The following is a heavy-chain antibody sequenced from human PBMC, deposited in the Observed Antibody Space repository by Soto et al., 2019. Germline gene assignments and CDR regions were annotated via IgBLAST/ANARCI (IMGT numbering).Heavy chain of an antibody. CDR2: IHYSGRT. D-gene: IGHD3-9*01. CDR1: GVSIRSSNYY. V-gene: IGHV4-61*05. Sequence: PSETLSLTCTVSGVSIRSSNYYWGWIRQPPGKGLECIGYIHYSGRTNYKPSLKSRVTISIDTSNSQFSLKVTSVTTADTAVYYRARYDILTGRHDKFDFWGQGTLVTVSS. CDR3: ARYDILTGRHDKFDF. J-gene: IGHJ4*02.